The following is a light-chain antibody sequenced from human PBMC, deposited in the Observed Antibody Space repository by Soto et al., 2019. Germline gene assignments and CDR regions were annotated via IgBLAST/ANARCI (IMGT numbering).Light chain of an antibody. CDR1: SSDVGGYNY. V-gene: IGLV2-14*01. J-gene: IGLJ1*01. Sequence: QSVLTQPASVSGSPAESTAISCTRTSSDVGGYNYVPWYQQHPGKAPKVMVHGVSKRPSGVSDRFSGSKSGNTASLTSSGLQADDEADYYCRSHTSYSSRVLGTGTKVTVL. CDR2: GVS. CDR3: RSHTSYSSRV.